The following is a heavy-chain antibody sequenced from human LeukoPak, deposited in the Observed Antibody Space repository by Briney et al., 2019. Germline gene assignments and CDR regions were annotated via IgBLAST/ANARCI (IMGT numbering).Heavy chain of an antibody. D-gene: IGHD1-1*01. CDR2: ISSSSSYI. J-gene: IGHJ5*02. V-gene: IGHV3-21*01. CDR1: GFTFSSYS. CDR3: ARDLGSGTTFDP. Sequence: GGSLRLSCAASGFTFSSYSMNWVRQAPGKGLEWVSSISSSSSYIYYADSVKGRLTISRDNAKNSLYLQMNSLRAGDTAVYYCARDLGSGTTFDPWGQGTLVTVSS.